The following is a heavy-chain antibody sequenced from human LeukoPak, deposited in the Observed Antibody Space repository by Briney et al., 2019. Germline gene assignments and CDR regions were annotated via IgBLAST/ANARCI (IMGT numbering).Heavy chain of an antibody. CDR3: ARERTDYGSGSYYTDY. V-gene: IGHV4-59*01. J-gene: IGHJ4*02. D-gene: IGHD3-10*01. Sequence: SETLSLTCTVSGGSISSYYWSWIRQPPGKGRDGIGYVYYSGSTNYNPSLKSRVTISVDTSKNQFSLKLSSVTAADTAVYYCARERTDYGSGSYYTDYWGQGTLVTVSS. CDR2: VYYSGST. CDR1: GGSISSYY.